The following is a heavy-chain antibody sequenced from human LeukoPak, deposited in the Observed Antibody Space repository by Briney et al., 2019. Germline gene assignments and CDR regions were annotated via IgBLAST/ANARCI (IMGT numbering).Heavy chain of an antibody. CDR1: GFTFSSYA. Sequence: PGGSLRLSCAASGFTFSSYAMSWVRQAPGKGLEWVSAISGSGDGTFYADSVKGRFTISRDNSKNTLYLQMNSLRAEDPALYYCARIKWLPTHTFDYWGQGTLVTVSS. D-gene: IGHD3-22*01. V-gene: IGHV3-23*01. CDR3: ARIKWLPTHTFDY. J-gene: IGHJ4*02. CDR2: ISGSGDGT.